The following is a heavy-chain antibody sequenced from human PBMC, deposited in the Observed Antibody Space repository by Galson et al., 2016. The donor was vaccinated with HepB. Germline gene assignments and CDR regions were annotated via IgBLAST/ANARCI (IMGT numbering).Heavy chain of an antibody. J-gene: IGHJ3*02. Sequence: SLKLSCAASGFTFSSYSMTWVRQAPGKGLEWVANIKQDGSEKYYVDSVKGRFTISRDNAKNSLYLQMNSLRAEDTAVYYCARATHTITYYYESSGYKVDAFDIWGQGTMVTVSS. V-gene: IGHV3-7*01. D-gene: IGHD3-22*01. CDR3: ARATHTITYYYESSGYKVDAFDI. CDR1: GFTFSSYS. CDR2: IKQDGSEK.